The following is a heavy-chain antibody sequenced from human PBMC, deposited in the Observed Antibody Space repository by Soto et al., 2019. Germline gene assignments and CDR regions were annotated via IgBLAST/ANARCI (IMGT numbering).Heavy chain of an antibody. CDR1: GFTFSSYA. V-gene: IGHV3-23*01. J-gene: IGHJ4*02. Sequence: GGSLRLSCAASGFTFSSYAMSWVRQAPGKGLEWVSAISGSGGSAYYADSVKGRFTISRDNSKNTLCLQMNSLRAEDTAVYYCAKGAVAGYTRVYYFDYWGQGTLVTVSS. CDR3: AKGAVAGYTRVYYFDY. CDR2: ISGSGGSA. D-gene: IGHD6-13*01.